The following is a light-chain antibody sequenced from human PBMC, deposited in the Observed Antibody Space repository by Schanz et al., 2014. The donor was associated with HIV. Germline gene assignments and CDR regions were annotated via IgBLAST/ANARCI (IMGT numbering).Light chain of an antibody. CDR3: QQLNRHPPWT. CDR1: QGISTY. CDR2: AAS. Sequence: DIQLTQSPSFLSASVGDRVTITCRASQGISTYLAWHQQKPGKAPKLLIYAASTLQSEVPSRFSGSGSGTEFTLTISSLQPEDFATYYCQQLNRHPPWTFGQGTKVEIK. J-gene: IGKJ1*01. V-gene: IGKV1-9*01.